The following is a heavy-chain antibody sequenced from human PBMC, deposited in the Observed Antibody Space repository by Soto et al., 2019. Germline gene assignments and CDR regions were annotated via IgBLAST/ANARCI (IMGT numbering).Heavy chain of an antibody. V-gene: IGHV1-18*01. CDR3: ARGGYYDSSGSRNYHYYGMDV. J-gene: IGHJ6*02. CDR1: GYTFSSYG. CDR2: ISPYNDDT. Sequence: QAQLVQSGAEVKKPGASVKVSCKASGYTFSSYGISWVRQAPGQGLEWLGWISPYNDDTNYAQKLQGRVTMTTDTSPRTDYMDLRSLRSDDTAVYYFARGGYYDSSGSRNYHYYGMDVWGQGTTVTVSS. D-gene: IGHD3-22*01.